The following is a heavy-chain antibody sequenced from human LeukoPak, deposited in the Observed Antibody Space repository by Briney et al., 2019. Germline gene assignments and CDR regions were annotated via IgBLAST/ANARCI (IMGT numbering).Heavy chain of an antibody. D-gene: IGHD6-19*01. CDR3: AREQSGTRGWYTVDY. V-gene: IGHV3-23*01. J-gene: IGHJ4*02. CDR1: GFTFSTYA. CDR2: IRPDGDRT. Sequence: GGSLRLSCAASGFTFSTYAITWVRQGPGKGLEWVTAIRPDGDRTYYANSVRGRFTISRDNSKDTVYLQINGLRVEDTAVYYCAREQSGTRGWYTVDYWGQGTLVTVSS.